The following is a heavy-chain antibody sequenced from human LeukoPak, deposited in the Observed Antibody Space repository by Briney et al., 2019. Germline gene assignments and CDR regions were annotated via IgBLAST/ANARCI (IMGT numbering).Heavy chain of an antibody. J-gene: IGHJ4*02. CDR2: FDPEDGET. V-gene: IGHV1-24*01. CDR1: GYTLTELS. CDR3: ARDQEGFDY. Sequence: ASVKVSCKVSGYTLTELSMHWVRQAPGKGLEWMGGFDPEDGETIYAQKFQGRVTVTRDTSTSTVHMELSGLRSEDTAVYYCARDQEGFDYWGQGTLVTVSS.